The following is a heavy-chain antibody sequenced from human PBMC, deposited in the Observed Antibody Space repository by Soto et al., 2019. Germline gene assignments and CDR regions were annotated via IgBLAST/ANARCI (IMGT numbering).Heavy chain of an antibody. Sequence: QVQLVESGGGVVQPGRSLRLSCAASGFTFSSYGRHWVRQAPGKGLEWVAVISYDGSNKYYADSVKGRFTISRDNSKNTLYLQMNSLRAEDTAVYYCAKGGYYYDSTYWYFDLWGRGTLVTVSS. J-gene: IGHJ2*01. V-gene: IGHV3-30*18. CDR1: GFTFSSYG. CDR2: ISYDGSNK. D-gene: IGHD3-22*01. CDR3: AKGGYYYDSTYWYFDL.